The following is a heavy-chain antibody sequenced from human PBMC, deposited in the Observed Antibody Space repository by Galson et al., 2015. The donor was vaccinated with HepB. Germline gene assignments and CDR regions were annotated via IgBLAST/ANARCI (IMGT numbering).Heavy chain of an antibody. CDR1: GYTFTSYA. CDR3: ARDEGSYYGLGPYNWFDP. D-gene: IGHD3-10*01. V-gene: IGHV1-3*01. Sequence: SVKVSCKASGYTFTSYAMHWVRQAPGQRLEWMGWINAGNGNTKYSQKFQGRVTITRDTSASTAYMELSSLRSEDTAVYYCARDEGSYYGLGPYNWFDPWGQGTLVTVSS. CDR2: INAGNGNT. J-gene: IGHJ5*02.